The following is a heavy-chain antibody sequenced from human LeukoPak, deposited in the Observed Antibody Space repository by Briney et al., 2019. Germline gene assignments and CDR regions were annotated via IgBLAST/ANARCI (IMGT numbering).Heavy chain of an antibody. CDR1: GFTSSSYS. V-gene: IGHV3-21*01. J-gene: IGHJ4*02. Sequence: GGPLRLSCAASGFTSSSYSMNWVRQAPGKGLEWVSSISSSSSYIYYADSVKGRFTISRDNAKNSLYLQMNSLRAEDTAVYYCARGPTYGSGSSSWGQGTLVTVSS. CDR3: ARGPTYGSGSSS. CDR2: ISSSSSYI. D-gene: IGHD3-10*01.